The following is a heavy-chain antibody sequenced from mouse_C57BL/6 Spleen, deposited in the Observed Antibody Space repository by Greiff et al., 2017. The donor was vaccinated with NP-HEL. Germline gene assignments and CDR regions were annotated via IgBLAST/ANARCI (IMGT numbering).Heavy chain of an antibody. D-gene: IGHD2-3*01. Sequence: EVKLVESGGGLVKPGGSLKLSCAASGFTFSSYAMSWVRQTPEKRLEWVATISDGGSYTYYPDNVKGRFTISRDNAKNNLYLQMSHLKSEDTAMYYCARDGYYDWGQGTTLTVSS. CDR1: GFTFSSYA. CDR2: ISDGGSYT. V-gene: IGHV5-4*01. J-gene: IGHJ2*01. CDR3: ARDGYYD.